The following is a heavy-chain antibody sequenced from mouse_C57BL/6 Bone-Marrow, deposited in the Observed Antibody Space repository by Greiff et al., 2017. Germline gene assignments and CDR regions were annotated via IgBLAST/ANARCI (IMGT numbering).Heavy chain of an antibody. CDR3: ARHDGFYYYAMDY. CDR2: ISSGGSYT. J-gene: IGHJ4*01. D-gene: IGHD2-3*01. Sequence: VQLKESGGDLVKPGGSLKLSCAASGFTFSSYGMSWVRPTPDKRLEWVATISSGGSYTYYPDSVKGRFTISRDNAKNTLYLQMSSLKSEDTAMYYCARHDGFYYYAMDYWGQGTSVTVSS. V-gene: IGHV5-6*01. CDR1: GFTFSSYG.